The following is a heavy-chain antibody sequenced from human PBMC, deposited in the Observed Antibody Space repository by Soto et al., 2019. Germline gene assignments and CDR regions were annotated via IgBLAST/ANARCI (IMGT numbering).Heavy chain of an antibody. V-gene: IGHV3-23*01. Sequence: GGTLRLTCAASGCTFSSYAMSWVCQAPGQGLERVSAISGSGGSTYYADPEKGRCSISRDNSMNTLYLQMNSLRAEDAAVYYFAKVPSITMIVVVIGAFDYWGQGTLVTVSS. CDR3: AKVPSITMIVVVIGAFDY. D-gene: IGHD3-22*01. J-gene: IGHJ4*02. CDR2: ISGSGGST. CDR1: GCTFSSYA.